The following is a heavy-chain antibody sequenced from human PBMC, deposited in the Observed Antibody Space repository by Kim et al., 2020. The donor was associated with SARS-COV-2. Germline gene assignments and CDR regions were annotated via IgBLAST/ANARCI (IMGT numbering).Heavy chain of an antibody. J-gene: IGHJ4*02. CDR2: SSASTI. CDR3: VRGFDY. V-gene: IGHV3-11*01. Sequence: SSASTIYSADSVKGRFTISRDNAKNSLYLQMNSLRAEDTAVYYCVRGFDYWGQGTLVTVSS. D-gene: IGHD3-3*01.